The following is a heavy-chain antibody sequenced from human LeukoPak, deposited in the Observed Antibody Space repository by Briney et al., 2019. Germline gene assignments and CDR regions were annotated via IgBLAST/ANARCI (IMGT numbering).Heavy chain of an antibody. V-gene: IGHV3-30*18. CDR3: AKDPGVVVTATIDYFDY. CDR1: GFTFSSYG. CDR2: ISYDGSNK. J-gene: IGHJ4*02. Sequence: GGSLRLSCAASGFTFSSYGMHWVRQAPGKGLEWVAVISYDGSNKYYADSVKGRFAISRDNSKNTLYLQMNSLRAEDTAVYYCAKDPGVVVTATIDYFDYWGQGTLVTVSS. D-gene: IGHD2-21*02.